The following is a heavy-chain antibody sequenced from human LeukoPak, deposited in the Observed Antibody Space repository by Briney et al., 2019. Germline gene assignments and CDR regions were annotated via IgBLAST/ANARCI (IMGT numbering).Heavy chain of an antibody. V-gene: IGHV4-59*07. CDR1: GVSISSYY. D-gene: IGHD5-18*01. CDR3: AGRYRSRLDF. Sequence: SDTLSLICTVSGVSISSYYWSWTRHTPGKGLEWMVYIYDSGTTNHNPSLKSRVTISVDTSKNQFTLMLSSVTAADTAVYYCAGRYRSRLDFWGQGTLVTVSS. J-gene: IGHJ4*02. CDR2: IYDSGTT.